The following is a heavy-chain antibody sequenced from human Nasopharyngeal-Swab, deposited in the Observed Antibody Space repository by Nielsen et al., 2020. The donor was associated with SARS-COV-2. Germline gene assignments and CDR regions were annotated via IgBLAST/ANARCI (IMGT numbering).Heavy chain of an antibody. D-gene: IGHD5-24*01. J-gene: IGHJ4*02. CDR2: IDWDDDK. CDR1: GFSLSTTGMC. CDR3: ARIGKRYYFDY. V-gene: IGHV2-70*11. Sequence: SGPTLVKPPQTLRLTCTLSGFSLSTTGMCVKWVRQAPGKALEWLARIDWDDDKYYRKSLKTRLTISKDTSNNQVVLTMTNMDPMDTGIYYCARIGKRYYFDYWGQGTLVTVSS.